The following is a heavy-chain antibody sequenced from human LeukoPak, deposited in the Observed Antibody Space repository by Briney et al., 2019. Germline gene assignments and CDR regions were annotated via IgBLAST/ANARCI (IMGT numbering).Heavy chain of an antibody. V-gene: IGHV3-21*01. CDR3: ARDFSAYSYGTDIDY. CDR2: ISSSSYI. Sequence: GGSLRLSCAASGFTFSSYAMHWVRQAPGKGLEWVSSISSSSYIYYADSVKGRFTISRDNAKNSLYLQMNSLRAEDTAVYYCARDFSAYSYGTDIDYWGQGTLVTVSS. J-gene: IGHJ4*02. D-gene: IGHD5-18*01. CDR1: GFTFSSYA.